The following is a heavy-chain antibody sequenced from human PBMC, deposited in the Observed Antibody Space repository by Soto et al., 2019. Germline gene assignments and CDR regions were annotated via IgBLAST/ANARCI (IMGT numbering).Heavy chain of an antibody. CDR3: ARGYNIDY. V-gene: IGHV3-7*03. D-gene: IGHD5-18*01. Sequence: EVQLVESGGGLVQPGGSLRLSCAASGFTFNSSWMTWVRQAPGKGLEWEANVKQSGSETYYVDSVKGRFTISRDDARNALYLQMNSLRAEDTAVYFCARGYNIDYWGQGTLVTVSS. J-gene: IGHJ4*02. CDR2: VKQSGSET. CDR1: GFTFNSSW.